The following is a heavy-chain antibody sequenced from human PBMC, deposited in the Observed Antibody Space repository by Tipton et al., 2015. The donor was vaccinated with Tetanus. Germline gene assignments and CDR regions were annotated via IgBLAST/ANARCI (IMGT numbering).Heavy chain of an antibody. Sequence: TLSFTCSVSGDSVSSGSYYWTWIRQPPGKGLEWIGYIYRTGSTKYNPSLRDRVTIALDTSKNQFSLKLNSVTAADTAVYYCVRESSSGWFVDYWGQGTVVTVFS. CDR1: GDSVSSGSYY. CDR2: IYRTGST. CDR3: VRESSSGWFVDY. D-gene: IGHD6-19*01. J-gene: IGHJ4*02. V-gene: IGHV4-61*01.